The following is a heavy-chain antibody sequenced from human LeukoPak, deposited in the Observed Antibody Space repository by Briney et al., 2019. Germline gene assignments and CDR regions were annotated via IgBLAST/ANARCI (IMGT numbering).Heavy chain of an antibody. D-gene: IGHD5-12*01. CDR2: INPNSGGT. V-gene: IGHV1-2*02. CDR1: GYTFTGYY. Sequence: ASVKVSCKASGYTFTGYYIHWVRQAPGQGLEWVGWINPNSGGTNFAQKFQGRFTMTRDTSTTTAYMELSSLRSDDTAVYYCARARMGSAYDYFDYWGQGTLVTVSP. CDR3: ARARMGSAYDYFDY. J-gene: IGHJ4*02.